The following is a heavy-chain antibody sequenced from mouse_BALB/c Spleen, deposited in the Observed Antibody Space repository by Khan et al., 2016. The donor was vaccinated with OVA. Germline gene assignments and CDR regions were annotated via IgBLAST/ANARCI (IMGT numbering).Heavy chain of an antibody. V-gene: IGHV1-77*01. Sequence: QVQLKQSGAELARPGASVKLSCKASGYTFTDYYINWVKQRTGQGLEWIGEISPGSGDTYYNERFKGKATLNADKSSSTAYIQLSSLSSEASAVYFCAKRNYFGYTFAYWGQGTLVPVSA. J-gene: IGHJ3*01. CDR3: AKRNYFGYTFAY. CDR2: ISPGSGDT. CDR1: GYTFTDYY. D-gene: IGHD1-2*01.